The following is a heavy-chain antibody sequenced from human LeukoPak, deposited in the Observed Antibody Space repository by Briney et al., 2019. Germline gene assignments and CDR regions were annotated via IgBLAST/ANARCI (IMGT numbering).Heavy chain of an antibody. D-gene: IGHD5-12*01. J-gene: IGHJ4*02. CDR3: TTKVTRGNSGDDYDD. CDR2: ISSDGNDK. V-gene: IGHV3-30*03. CDR1: GVTFRSYG. Sequence: GSLRLSCAVSGVTFRSYGMHWVRQAPGKGLEWAALISSDGNDKLYGDSVRGRFTISRDDSKCTLYLQMNSLRAEDTAVYYCTTKVTRGNSGDDYDDWGQGTLVTVSS.